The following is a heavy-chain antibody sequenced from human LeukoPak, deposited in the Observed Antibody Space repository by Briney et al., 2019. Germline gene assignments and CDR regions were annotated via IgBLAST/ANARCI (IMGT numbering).Heavy chain of an antibody. D-gene: IGHD5-12*01. CDR1: GGTFSSYA. CDR2: IIPILGIA. CDR3: ARVQRYSGYDDAFDI. J-gene: IGHJ3*02. Sequence: GASVKVSCKASGGTFSSYAISWVRLAPGQGLEWMGRIIPILGIANYAQKFQGRVTITADKSTSTAYMELSSLRSEDTAVYYCARVQRYSGYDDAFDIWGQGTMVTVSS. V-gene: IGHV1-69*04.